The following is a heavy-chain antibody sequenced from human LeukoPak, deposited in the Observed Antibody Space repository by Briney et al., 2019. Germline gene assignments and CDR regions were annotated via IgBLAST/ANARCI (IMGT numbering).Heavy chain of an antibody. J-gene: IGHJ4*02. CDR3: ARASTTVPNLLDY. D-gene: IGHD4-17*01. V-gene: IGHV3-48*04. CDR2: ISSSGSTI. Sequence: GGSLRLSCAVSGFXFGAYAMSWVRQAPGKGLEWVSYISSSGSTIYYADSVKGRFTISRDNARHTLYLQMNSLRAEDTAVYYCARASTTVPNLLDYWGQGTLVTVSS. CDR1: GFXFGAYA.